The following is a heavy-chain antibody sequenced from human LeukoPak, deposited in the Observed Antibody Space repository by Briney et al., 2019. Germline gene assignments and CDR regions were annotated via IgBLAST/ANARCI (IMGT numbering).Heavy chain of an antibody. J-gene: IGHJ6*03. CDR1: GYTFTSYG. CDR2: ISAYNGNT. Sequence: GASVKVSCKASGYTFTSYGISWVRQAPGQGLEWMGWISAYNGNTNYAQKLQGRVTMATDTSTSTAYMELRSLRSDDTAVYYCARLSTPGIAAASFSMDVWGKGTTVTVSS. D-gene: IGHD6-13*01. CDR3: ARLSTPGIAAASFSMDV. V-gene: IGHV1-18*01.